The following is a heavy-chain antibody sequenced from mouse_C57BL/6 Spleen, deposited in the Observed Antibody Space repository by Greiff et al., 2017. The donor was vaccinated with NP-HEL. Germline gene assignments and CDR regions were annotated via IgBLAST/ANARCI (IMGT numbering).Heavy chain of an antibody. CDR1: GFSLTSYG. Sequence: VQLQQSGPGLVQPSQSLSITCTVSGFSLTSYGVHWVRQSPGKGLEWLGVLWRGGSTDYNAAFMSRLSITKDNSKSQVFFKMHSLQADDTAIYYCAKKGGYYSNYGYAMDYWGQGPSVTVSS. CDR3: AKKGGYYSNYGYAMDY. V-gene: IGHV2-5*01. J-gene: IGHJ4*01. CDR2: LWRGGST. D-gene: IGHD2-5*01.